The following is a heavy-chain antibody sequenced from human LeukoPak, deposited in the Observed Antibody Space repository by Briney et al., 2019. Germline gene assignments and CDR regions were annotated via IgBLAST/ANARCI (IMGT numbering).Heavy chain of an antibody. D-gene: IGHD2-2*01. Sequence: GGSLRLSCAVSGFTFSSYSMNWVRQAPGKGLEWVPYISSSSSTIYYADSVKGRFTLSRDNAKSSLYLQMISLRDEDTAVYYCAREIHCSSTRCYSYYYGMDVWGQGTTVTVCS. V-gene: IGHV3-48*02. CDR3: AREIHCSSTRCYSYYYGMDV. CDR1: GFTFSSYS. J-gene: IGHJ6*02. CDR2: ISSSSSTI.